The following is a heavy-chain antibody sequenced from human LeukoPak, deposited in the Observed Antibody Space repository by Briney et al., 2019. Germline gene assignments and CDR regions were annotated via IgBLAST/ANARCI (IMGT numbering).Heavy chain of an antibody. CDR1: GGTFSGYA. J-gene: IGHJ5*02. D-gene: IGHD5-18*01. V-gene: IGHV1-69*13. CDR2: IIPIFGTA. CDR3: ARGAGVGGYSYGYNWFDP. Sequence: ASVKVSCKASGGTFSGYAISWVRQAPGQGLEWMGGIIPIFGTANYAQKFQGRVTITADESTSTAYMELSSLRSEDTAVYYCARGAGVGGYSYGYNWFDPWGQGILVTVSS.